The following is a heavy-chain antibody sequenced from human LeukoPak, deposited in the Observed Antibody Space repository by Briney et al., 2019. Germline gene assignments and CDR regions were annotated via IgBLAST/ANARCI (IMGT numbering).Heavy chain of an antibody. J-gene: IGHJ4*02. Sequence: SGGSLRLSCAASGFTFSSYWMSWARQAPGKGLEWVSGISGSGGDTYYAASVKGRFIVSRDTSKNTLYLQMNSLRAEDTAVYYCAKDPLNTLMVSPTFDYWGQGTLVTVSS. CDR3: AKDPLNTLMVSPTFDY. CDR2: ISGSGGDT. D-gene: IGHD5-18*01. V-gene: IGHV3-23*01. CDR1: GFTFSSYW.